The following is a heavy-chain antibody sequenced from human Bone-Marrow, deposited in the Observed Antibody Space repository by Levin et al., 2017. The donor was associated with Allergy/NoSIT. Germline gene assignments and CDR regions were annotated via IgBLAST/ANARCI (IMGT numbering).Heavy chain of an antibody. D-gene: IGHD2-2*02. CDR3: ARERLLGYCSSTSCYTRGRKYYYYGMDG. Sequence: PGGSLRLSCAASGFTFSSYGMHWVRQAPGKGLEWVAVIWYDGSNKYYADSVKGRFTISRDNSKNTLYLQMNSLRAEDTAVYYCARERLLGYCSSTSCYTRGRKYYYYGMDGWGQGTTVTVSS. J-gene: IGHJ6*02. V-gene: IGHV3-33*01. CDR1: GFTFSSYG. CDR2: IWYDGSNK.